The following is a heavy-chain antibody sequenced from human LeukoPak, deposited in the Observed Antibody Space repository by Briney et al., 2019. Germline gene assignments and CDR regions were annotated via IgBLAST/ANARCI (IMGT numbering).Heavy chain of an antibody. V-gene: IGHV1-2*02. CDR3: ARGRTMDGSTPPFEI. CDR2: IDTNTGET. CDR1: GYTFTNYY. Sequence: ASVKVSCKASGYTFTNYYMHWVRQAPGQGLEWMGWIDTNTGETNYSQNIQGRAIMTRDTSINTAYMEFTSLGSDDTAVYYCARGRTMDGSTPPFEIWGQGTMVTVSS. J-gene: IGHJ3*02. D-gene: IGHD4/OR15-4a*01.